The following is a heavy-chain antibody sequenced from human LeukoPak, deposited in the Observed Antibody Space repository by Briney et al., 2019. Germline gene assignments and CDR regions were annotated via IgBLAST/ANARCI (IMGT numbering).Heavy chain of an antibody. V-gene: IGHV4-61*02. D-gene: IGHD3-22*01. J-gene: IGHJ3*02. Sequence: SQTLSLTCTVSGGSISSGSYYWSWIRQPAGKGLEWIGRIYTSGSTNYNPSLKSRVTISVDTSKNQFSLKLSSVTAADTAVYYCARYYYDSRDPNTDDDAFDIWGQGTMVTVSS. CDR1: GGSISSGSYY. CDR3: ARYYYDSRDPNTDDDAFDI. CDR2: IYTSGST.